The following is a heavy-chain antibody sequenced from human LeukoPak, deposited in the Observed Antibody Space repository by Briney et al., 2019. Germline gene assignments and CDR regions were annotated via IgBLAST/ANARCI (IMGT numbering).Heavy chain of an antibody. CDR3: ARGYSSGWYSGSWFDP. Sequence: GGSLRLSCAASGFTFSSYWMHWVRQAPGKGLVWVSRINSDGSSTNYADSVKGRFAISRDNAKNTLYLQMNSLRAEDTAVYYCARGYSSGWYSGSWFDPWGQGTLVTVSS. V-gene: IGHV3-74*01. CDR2: INSDGSST. D-gene: IGHD6-19*01. CDR1: GFTFSSYW. J-gene: IGHJ5*02.